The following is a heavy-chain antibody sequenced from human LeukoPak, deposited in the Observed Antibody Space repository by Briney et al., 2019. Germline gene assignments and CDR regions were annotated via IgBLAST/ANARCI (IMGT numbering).Heavy chain of an antibody. V-gene: IGHV1-69*06. CDR3: ARDLRRIAAAGRRENWFDP. CDR2: IIPIFGTA. D-gene: IGHD6-13*01. J-gene: IGHJ5*02. Sequence: SVKVSCQVSGGTLSRDAISWVRQAPGQGLEWMGGIIPIFGTANYAQKFQGRVTITADKSTSTAYMELSSLRSEDTAVYYCARDLRRIAAAGRRENWFDPWGQGTLVTVSS. CDR1: GGTLSRDA.